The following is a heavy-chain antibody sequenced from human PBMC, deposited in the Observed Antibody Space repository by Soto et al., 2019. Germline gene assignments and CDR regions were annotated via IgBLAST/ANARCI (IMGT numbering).Heavy chain of an antibody. Sequence: QVQLVESGGGVVQPGRSLRLSCAASGFTFSSYAMHWVRQAPGKGLEWVAVISYDGSNKYYADSVKGRFTISRDNSKNTLYRQMNSLRAEDTAVYYGARESADGAGSVHDYWGQGTLVTVAS. J-gene: IGHJ4*02. CDR1: GFTFSSYA. CDR2: ISYDGSNK. CDR3: ARESADGAGSVHDY. V-gene: IGHV3-30-3*01. D-gene: IGHD3-10*01.